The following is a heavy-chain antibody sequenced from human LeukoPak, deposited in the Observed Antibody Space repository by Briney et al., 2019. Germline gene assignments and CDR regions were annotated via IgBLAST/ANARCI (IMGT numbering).Heavy chain of an antibody. CDR3: ARDRGYSTFDY. V-gene: IGHV3-7*01. J-gene: IGHJ4*02. Sequence: GGSLRLSCAASGFTFSRYWMTWVRQAPGKGLEWVANIMQDGSEKYYEDSVKGRFTISRDNAKSSLYLQMNSLRAEDTAVYYCARDRGYSTFDYWGQGTLVTVSS. D-gene: IGHD3-22*01. CDR2: IMQDGSEK. CDR1: GFTFSRYW.